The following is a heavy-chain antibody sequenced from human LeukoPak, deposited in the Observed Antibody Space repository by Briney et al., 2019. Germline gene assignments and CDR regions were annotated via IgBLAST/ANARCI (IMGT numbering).Heavy chain of an antibody. J-gene: IGHJ4*02. CDR2: INHSGST. CDR1: GGSFSGYY. D-gene: IGHD1-26*01. Sequence: SETLSLTCAVYGGSFSGYYWSWIRQPPGKGLEWIGEINHSGSTYYNPSLKSRVTISVDTSKNQFSLKLSSVTAADTAVYYCARDVGREGATRHYWGQGTLVTVSS. CDR3: ARDVGREGATRHY. V-gene: IGHV4-34*01.